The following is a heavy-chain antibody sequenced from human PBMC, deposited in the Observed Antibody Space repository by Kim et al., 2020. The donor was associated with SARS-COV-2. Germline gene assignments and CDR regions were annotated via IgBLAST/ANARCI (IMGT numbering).Heavy chain of an antibody. D-gene: IGHD3-10*01. V-gene: IGHV3-74*01. J-gene: IGHJ4*02. CDR1: GFSFSRYW. CDR2: TNEDGTTT. Sequence: GGSLRLSCAASGFSFSRYWMHWVRQAPGKGLVWVSRTNEDGTTTDYADAVKGRFTISRDNAENTLYLQMNSLTADDTAVYYCSRDLSGAVDYWGQGTRV. CDR3: SRDLSGAVDY.